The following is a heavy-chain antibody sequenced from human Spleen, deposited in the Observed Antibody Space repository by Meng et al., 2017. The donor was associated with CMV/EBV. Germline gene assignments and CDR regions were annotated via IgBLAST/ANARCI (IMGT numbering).Heavy chain of an antibody. J-gene: IGHJ4*02. Sequence: GESLKISCAASGFTFSDSAMHWVRQASGKGLEWVGRIRSKANTYATTYAASVKGRFTISRDDSKNTAYLQVNSLKTEDTAVYYCTRQPHDYVWGSYRYEGELDYWGQGTLVTVSS. CDR1: GFTFSDSA. CDR2: IRSKANTYAT. CDR3: TRQPHDYVWGSYRYEGELDY. D-gene: IGHD3-16*02. V-gene: IGHV3-73*01.